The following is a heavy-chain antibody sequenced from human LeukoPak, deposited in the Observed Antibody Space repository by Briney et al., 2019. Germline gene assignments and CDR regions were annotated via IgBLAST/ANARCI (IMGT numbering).Heavy chain of an antibody. J-gene: IGHJ4*02. CDR1: GYTFTGYY. Sequence: ASVKVSCKASGYTFTGYYMHWVRQAPGQGLEWMGWINPNSGGTNYAQKFQGRVTMTRDTSISTAYMELSRLRSDDTAVYYCARDLYYDSSGSPDHWGQGTLVTVSS. D-gene: IGHD3-22*01. CDR3: ARDLYYDSSGSPDH. V-gene: IGHV1-2*02. CDR2: INPNSGGT.